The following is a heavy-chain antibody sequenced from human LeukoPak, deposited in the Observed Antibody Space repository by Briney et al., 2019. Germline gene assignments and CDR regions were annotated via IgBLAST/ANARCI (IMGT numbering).Heavy chain of an antibody. Sequence: PGGSLTLSRVASGLNFDDSAMHWVRQAAGKGLEGVSLISGDGSSTYYAGSVKGRFSISRDNSKNSLYLQLNSLRTEDTAFYYCAKVAYYDSGGYYYSAFDIWGRGTMVTVSS. V-gene: IGHV3-43*02. D-gene: IGHD3-22*01. CDR1: GLNFDDSA. J-gene: IGHJ3*02. CDR2: ISGDGSST. CDR3: AKVAYYDSGGYYYSAFDI.